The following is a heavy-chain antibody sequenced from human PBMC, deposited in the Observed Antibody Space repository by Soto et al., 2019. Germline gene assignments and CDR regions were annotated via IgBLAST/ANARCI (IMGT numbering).Heavy chain of an antibody. CDR2: ITSSGGII. D-gene: IGHD2-21*02. J-gene: IGHJ4*02. Sequence: GGSLRLSCAASGFTVSSYAMSWVRQAPGKGLEWVSAITSSGGIIYYADSVKGRFTISRDNSKNTLYLQMNSLGAEDTAVYFCAKLPGDSWGYFDYWGQGTLVTASS. CDR1: GFTVSSYA. V-gene: IGHV3-23*01. CDR3: AKLPGDSWGYFDY.